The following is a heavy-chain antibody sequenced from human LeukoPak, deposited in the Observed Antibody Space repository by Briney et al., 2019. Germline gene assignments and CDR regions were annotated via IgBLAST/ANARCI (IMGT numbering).Heavy chain of an antibody. CDR3: ARDRPYVFWSGYPGTSAFDI. V-gene: IGHV1-69*01. J-gene: IGHJ3*02. Sequence: SVKVSCKASGGTFSSYAISWVRQAPGQGLEWMGGIIPIFGTANYAQKFQGRVTITADESTSTAYMELSSLRSEDTAVYYCARDRPYVFWSGYPGTSAFDIWGQGTMVTVSS. D-gene: IGHD3-3*01. CDR1: GGTFSSYA. CDR2: IIPIFGTA.